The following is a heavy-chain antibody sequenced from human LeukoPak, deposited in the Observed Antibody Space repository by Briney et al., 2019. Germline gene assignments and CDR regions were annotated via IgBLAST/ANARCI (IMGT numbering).Heavy chain of an antibody. CDR1: GYTFTSYF. V-gene: IGHV1-46*01. D-gene: IGHD5-24*01. CDR3: ARTPRDGYNLDYFDY. Sequence: ASVKVSCKTSGYTFTSYFMHWVRQAPGQGLEWVGIINPSGGSTSYAQKFQGRVTMTRDTSTSTVYMELSSLRSEDTAVYYCARTPRDGYNLDYFDYWGQGTLVTVSS. CDR2: INPSGGST. J-gene: IGHJ4*02.